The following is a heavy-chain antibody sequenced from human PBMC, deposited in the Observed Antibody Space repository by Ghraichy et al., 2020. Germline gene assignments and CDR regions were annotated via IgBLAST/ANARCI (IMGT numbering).Heavy chain of an antibody. J-gene: IGHJ4*02. Sequence: SETLSLTCTVSGGSISSYYWSWIRQPPGKGLEWIWYIYYTGSTNYNPSLKVRVTISVDTSKNQFSLTLTSVTAAATAVYYCARLRRAVAHIFDYWGQGTLVTVS. D-gene: IGHD6-19*01. CDR1: GGSISSYY. CDR3: ARLRRAVAHIFDY. V-gene: IGHV4-59*08. CDR2: IYYTGST.